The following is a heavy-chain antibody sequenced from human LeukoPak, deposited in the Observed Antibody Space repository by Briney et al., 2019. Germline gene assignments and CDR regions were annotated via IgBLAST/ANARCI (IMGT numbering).Heavy chain of an antibody. CDR2: IKTKTDGGTR. D-gene: IGHD3-10*01. CDR3: TTQGTMIRGAIYDH. Sequence: GGSLRLSCVASGLSFNNAWMSWVRQAPGKGLEWVGRIKTKTDGGTRDYAAPVRDRFTILRDDSKNTLYLQMDSLKTEDTAMYYCTTQGTMIRGAIYDHWGQGTLVTVSS. V-gene: IGHV3-15*01. CDR1: GLSFNNAW. J-gene: IGHJ5*02.